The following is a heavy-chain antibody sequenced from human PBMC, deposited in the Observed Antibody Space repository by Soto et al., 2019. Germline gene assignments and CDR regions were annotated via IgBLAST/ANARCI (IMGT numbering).Heavy chain of an antibody. Sequence: PSETLSLTCNVSGVSISSSSYYWGWIRQPPGKGLEWIGSIYYSGSTYYNPSLKSRVTISVDTSKNQFSLKLSSVTAADTAVYYCARHVIVPAAPTYYYYMDVWGKGTTVTVS. D-gene: IGHD2-2*01. CDR3: ARHVIVPAAPTYYYYMDV. CDR2: IYYSGST. CDR1: GVSISSSSYY. V-gene: IGHV4-39*01. J-gene: IGHJ6*03.